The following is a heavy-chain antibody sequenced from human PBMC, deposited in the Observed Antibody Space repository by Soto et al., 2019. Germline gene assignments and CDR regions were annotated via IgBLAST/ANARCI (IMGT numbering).Heavy chain of an antibody. Sequence: ASVKVSCKASGGTFSSYAISWVRQAPGQGLEWMGGIIPIFGTANYAQKFQGRVTITADESTSTAYMELSSLRSEDTAVYYCAREIGSGAHYYYGMDVWGQGTTVTVSS. CDR1: GGTFSSYA. CDR2: IIPIFGTA. J-gene: IGHJ6*02. CDR3: AREIGSGAHYYYGMDV. V-gene: IGHV1-69*13. D-gene: IGHD6-19*01.